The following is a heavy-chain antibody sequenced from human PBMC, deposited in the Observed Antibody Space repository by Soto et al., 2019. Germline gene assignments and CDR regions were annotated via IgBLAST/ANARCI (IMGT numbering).Heavy chain of an antibody. Sequence: EVQLVESGGGLVQPGGSLRLSCADSGFTFSSYWMSWVRQAPGKGLEWVANIKQDGSEKYYVDSVKGRFTISRDNAKNSLYLQMNSLRAEVTAVYYCARVRTKYAFDIWGQGTMVTVSS. V-gene: IGHV3-7*01. J-gene: IGHJ3*02. CDR1: GFTFSSYW. CDR3: ARVRTKYAFDI. CDR2: IKQDGSEK.